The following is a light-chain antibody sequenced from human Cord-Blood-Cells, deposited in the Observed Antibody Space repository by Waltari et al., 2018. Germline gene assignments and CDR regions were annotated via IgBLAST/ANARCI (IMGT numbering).Light chain of an antibody. CDR3: SSYTSSSTLV. CDR2: DVS. CDR1: SSDVGGYNY. Sequence: QSALTQPASVSGSPGQSITISCTGTSSDVGGYNYVSWYQQHPGQAPKLMIYDVSNRPSGFSNRFSGSKSGNTASLTIFGLQAEDEADYYCSSYTSSSTLVFGTGTKVTVL. J-gene: IGLJ1*01. V-gene: IGLV2-14*01.